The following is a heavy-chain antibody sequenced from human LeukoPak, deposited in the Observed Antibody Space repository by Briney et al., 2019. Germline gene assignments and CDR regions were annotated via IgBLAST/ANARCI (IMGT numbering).Heavy chain of an antibody. CDR1: GYSFTSYW. J-gene: IGHJ4*02. D-gene: IGHD6-19*01. CDR3: ARHESSGWCFSVFDY. V-gene: IGHV5-51*01. CDR2: IYPGDSDT. Sequence: LGESLKISCKGSGYSFTSYWIGWVRQIPGKGLEWMGIIYPGDSDTRYSPSFQGQVTISADKSISTAYLQWSSLKASDTAMYYCARHESSGWCFSVFDYWGQGTLVTVSS.